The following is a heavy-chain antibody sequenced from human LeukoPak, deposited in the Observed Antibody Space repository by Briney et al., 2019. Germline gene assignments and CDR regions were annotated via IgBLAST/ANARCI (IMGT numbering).Heavy chain of an antibody. V-gene: IGHV6-1*01. CDR1: GDSVSTNSGV. CDR2: TYYRSKWYR. D-gene: IGHD4-17*01. J-gene: IGHJ4*02. Sequence: SQTLSLTCAISGDSVSTNSGVWNWIRLSPSRGLEWLGRTYYRSKWYRDYAESVKSRITINPDTSKNQFSLQLNSVTPEDTAVYYCASESSTTGNFDYWGQGTLVTVSS. CDR3: ASESSTTGNFDY.